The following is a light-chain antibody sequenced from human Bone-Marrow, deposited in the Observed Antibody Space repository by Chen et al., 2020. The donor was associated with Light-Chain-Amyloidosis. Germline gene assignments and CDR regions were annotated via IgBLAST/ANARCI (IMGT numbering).Light chain of an antibody. CDR2: RDT. V-gene: IGLV3-25*03. CDR1: DLPTKY. J-gene: IGLJ2*01. Sequence: SYELTQPPLVSVSPGQTARITCSGDDLPTKYAYWYQQKPGQAPVLVIHRDTERPSGMSERFSGSSSGTTTTLTISGVQEEDEADYHCQSADSSGTYEVIFGGGTKLTVL. CDR3: QSADSSGTYEVI.